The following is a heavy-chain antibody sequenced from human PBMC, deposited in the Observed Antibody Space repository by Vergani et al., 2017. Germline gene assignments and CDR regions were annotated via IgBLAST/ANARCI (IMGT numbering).Heavy chain of an antibody. CDR1: GFSFSTYG. J-gene: IGHJ4*02. V-gene: IGHV3-30*02. D-gene: IGHD2-21*02. CDR3: AXYLRDFTDGLPDS. Sequence: QVQLVESGGGVVQPGGSLRLSCAASGFSFSTYGMHWIRQAPGKGLEWLAYIGKDGINTRYRDAVKGRFTVSRDNSKDILYLQMDSLRSEDTALYYCAXYLRDFTDGLPDSWGPGTLVIVSS. CDR2: IGKDGINT.